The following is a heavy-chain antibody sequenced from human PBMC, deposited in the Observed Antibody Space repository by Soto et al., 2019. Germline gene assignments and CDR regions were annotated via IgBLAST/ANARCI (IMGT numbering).Heavy chain of an antibody. Sequence: SVKVSCKASGYTFTGYYMHWVRQAPGQGLEWMGWINPNSGGTNYAQKFQGWVTMTRDTSISTAYMELSRLRSDDTAVYYCARDIVGGRLDAFDIWGQGTMVTVS. CDR1: GYTFTGYY. J-gene: IGHJ3*02. CDR2: INPNSGGT. V-gene: IGHV1-2*04. D-gene: IGHD1-26*01. CDR3: ARDIVGGRLDAFDI.